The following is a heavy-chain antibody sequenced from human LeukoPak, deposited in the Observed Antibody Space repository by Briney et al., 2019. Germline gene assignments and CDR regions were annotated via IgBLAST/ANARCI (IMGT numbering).Heavy chain of an antibody. CDR3: ARGPPNWGYDY. V-gene: IGHV1-2*06. Sequence: ASVKVSCKASGYTFTDYYMHWVRQAPGQGLEWMGRINPNSGGSSYAQKFQGRVTMTRDTSISTAYMALNSLRSDDTAVYYCARGPPNWGYDYWGPGTLVTVSS. CDR1: GYTFTDYY. CDR2: INPNSGGS. J-gene: IGHJ4*02. D-gene: IGHD7-27*01.